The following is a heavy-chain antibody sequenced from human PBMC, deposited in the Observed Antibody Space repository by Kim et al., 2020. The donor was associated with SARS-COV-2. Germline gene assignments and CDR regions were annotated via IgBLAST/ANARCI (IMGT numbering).Heavy chain of an antibody. D-gene: IGHD6-19*01. Sequence: GGSLRLSCAASGFTFSSYAMSWVRQAPGKGLEWVSAISGSGGSTYYADSVKGRFTISRDNSKNTLYLQMNSLRAEDTAVYYCAKCDSSGWYWWYFDLWGRGTLVTVSS. V-gene: IGHV3-23*01. CDR3: AKCDSSGWYWWYFDL. J-gene: IGHJ2*01. CDR2: ISGSGGST. CDR1: GFTFSSYA.